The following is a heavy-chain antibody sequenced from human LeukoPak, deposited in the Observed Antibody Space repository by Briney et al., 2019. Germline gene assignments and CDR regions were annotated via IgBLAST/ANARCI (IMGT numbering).Heavy chain of an antibody. J-gene: IGHJ4*02. D-gene: IGHD6-19*01. V-gene: IGHV1-2*02. CDR2: IDPPSGAP. CDR3: ARSGFSTGFYLDF. Sequence: ASVKVSCKASGYTFTGQLIHWLRQAPGQGLEWMGWIDPPSGAPHYAPKFQDRVTMTRDTSIATAYLEVHRLKSDDTAVYYCARSGFSTGFYLDFWGQGTLISVSS. CDR1: GYTFTGQL.